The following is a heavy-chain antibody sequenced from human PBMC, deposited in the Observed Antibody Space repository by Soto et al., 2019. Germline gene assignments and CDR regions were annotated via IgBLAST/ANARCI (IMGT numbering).Heavy chain of an antibody. D-gene: IGHD6-13*01. Sequence: GGSLRLSCAASGFTVSSNYMSWVRQAPGEGLEWVSVIYSGGSTYYADSVKGRSTISRDNSQNTLYLQMNSLRAEETAVYYCAREGRAQQLGVGVGAYYYGMDVWGQGTTGTVS. CDR1: GFTVSSNY. J-gene: IGHJ6*02. V-gene: IGHV3-53*01. CDR2: IYSGGST. CDR3: AREGRAQQLGVGVGAYYYGMDV.